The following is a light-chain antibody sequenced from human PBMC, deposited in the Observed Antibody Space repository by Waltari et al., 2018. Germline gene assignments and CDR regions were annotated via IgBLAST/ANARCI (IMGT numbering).Light chain of an antibody. J-gene: IGKJ4*01. Sequence: EIVLTQSPGTLSLSPGARAPLSCRASQSVSSIYLTWYQQKPGQTTSLLIYGASSRATGIPDRFSGSGSGTDFTLTISRLEPEDSAVYYCQQYVSSPLTCGGGTKVEIK. CDR2: GAS. CDR1: QSVSSIY. V-gene: IGKV3-20*01. CDR3: QQYVSSPLT.